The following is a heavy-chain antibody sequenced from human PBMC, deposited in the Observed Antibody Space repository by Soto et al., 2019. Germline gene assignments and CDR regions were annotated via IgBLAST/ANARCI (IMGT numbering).Heavy chain of an antibody. Sequence: QVQLQESGPGLVKPPRTLSLTCTVSGGSISSGGYYWSWIRQHPGKGLEWSGYIYYSGSTYYNPSLQGRVTKSVETSKKQFPLKLSSVTAADTAVYYCARAAHYYDSSVPIDYWGQGTLVTVSS. V-gene: IGHV4-31*03. J-gene: IGHJ4*02. CDR2: IYYSGST. CDR1: GGSISSGGYY. CDR3: ARAAHYYDSSVPIDY. D-gene: IGHD3-22*01.